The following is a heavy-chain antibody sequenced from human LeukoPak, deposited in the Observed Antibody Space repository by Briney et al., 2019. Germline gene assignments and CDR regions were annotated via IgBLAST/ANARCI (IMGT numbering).Heavy chain of an antibody. Sequence: GWSLRLSCAASGFNFSTFAMTWVRQTPEKGLEWVSSLSGSGAATYYADSVKGRFTISRDNAKSTLYLQMNSVGVEDTAVYYCAGSRGDYWGQGTLVLVSS. CDR1: GFNFSTFA. D-gene: IGHD5/OR15-5a*01. V-gene: IGHV3-23*01. CDR3: AGSRGDY. J-gene: IGHJ4*02. CDR2: LSGSGAAT.